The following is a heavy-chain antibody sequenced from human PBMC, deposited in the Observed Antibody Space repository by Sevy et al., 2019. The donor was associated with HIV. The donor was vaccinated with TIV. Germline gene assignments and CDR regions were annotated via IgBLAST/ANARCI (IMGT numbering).Heavy chain of an antibody. V-gene: IGHV3-66*01. D-gene: IGHD3-22*01. CDR1: GFTVSGNY. Sequence: GGSLRLSCEASGFTVSGNYMAWVRLAPGKGLEWVSLIESGGSTYYADSVKGRFTISRDNAKNTLYLQMNPLRAEDTAVYFCARDRYYDASGYYYYYYGMDVWGQGTTVTVSS. CDR3: ARDRYYDASGYYYYYYGMDV. CDR2: IESGGST. J-gene: IGHJ6*02.